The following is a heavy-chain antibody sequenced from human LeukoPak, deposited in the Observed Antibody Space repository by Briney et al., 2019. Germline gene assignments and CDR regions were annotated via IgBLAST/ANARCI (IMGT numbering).Heavy chain of an antibody. CDR2: IWYDGSNK. J-gene: IGHJ4*02. Sequence: PGGSLRLSCAASGFTFSDYWMRWFRQAPGKGLEWVAVIWYDGSNKYYADSVKGRFTISRDNSKNTLYLQMNSLRAEDTAVYYCARYLDGYWRQGTLVTV. CDR3: ARYLDGY. CDR1: GFTFSDYW. D-gene: IGHD1-1*01. V-gene: IGHV3-33*08.